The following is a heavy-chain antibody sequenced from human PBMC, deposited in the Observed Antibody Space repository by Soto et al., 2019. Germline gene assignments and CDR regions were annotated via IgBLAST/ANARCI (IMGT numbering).Heavy chain of an antibody. CDR1: GFTFSSYS. J-gene: IGHJ3*02. CDR3: ARGIAQLWLSAFDI. V-gene: IGHV3-21*01. CDR2: ISSSSSYI. Sequence: GGSLRLPCAASGFTFSSYSMNWVRQAPGKGLEWVSSISSSSSYIYYADSVKGRFTISRDNAKNSLYLQMNSLRAEDTAVYYCARGIAQLWLSAFDIWGQGTMVTVSS. D-gene: IGHD5-18*01.